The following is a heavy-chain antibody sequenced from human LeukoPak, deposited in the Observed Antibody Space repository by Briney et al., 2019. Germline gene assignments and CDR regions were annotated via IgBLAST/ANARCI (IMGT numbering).Heavy chain of an antibody. Sequence: SETLSLTCTVSGGSISSSSYHWGWIRQPPGKGLEWIGTIYYSGNTYYNPSLKSRVTISVDTSKNQFSLKLTSVTAADTAVYYCARSGYSSGWYMGYWGQGTLVTVSS. D-gene: IGHD6-19*01. CDR1: GGSISSSSYH. J-gene: IGHJ4*02. CDR3: ARSGYSSGWYMGY. V-gene: IGHV4-39*01. CDR2: IYYSGNT.